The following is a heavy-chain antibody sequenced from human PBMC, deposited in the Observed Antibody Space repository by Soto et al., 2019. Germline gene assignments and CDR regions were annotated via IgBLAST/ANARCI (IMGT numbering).Heavy chain of an antibody. V-gene: IGHV3-66*01. Sequence: GGSLRLSCAASGFTVSSNYMSWVRQAPGKGLELVSVIYSGGSTHYADSVKGRFTISRDNSKNTLYLQMNSLRAEDTAVYYCARALYGDLLPFDYWGQGTLVTVSS. CDR3: ARALYGDLLPFDY. CDR2: IYSGGST. J-gene: IGHJ4*02. CDR1: GFTVSSNY. D-gene: IGHD4-17*01.